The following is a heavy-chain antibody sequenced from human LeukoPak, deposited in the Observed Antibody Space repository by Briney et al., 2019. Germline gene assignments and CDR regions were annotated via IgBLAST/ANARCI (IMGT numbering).Heavy chain of an antibody. CDR1: GFTFSSYW. V-gene: IGHV3-7*01. J-gene: IGHJ4*02. Sequence: GGSLRLSCAASGFTFSSYWMSWVRQAPGKGLEWVANIKQDGSEKYYVDSVKGRFTISRDNAKNSLYLQMSSLRAEDTAVYYCARVLVNWNYGDFDYWGQGTLVTVSS. CDR3: ARVLVNWNYGDFDY. D-gene: IGHD1-7*01. CDR2: IKQDGSEK.